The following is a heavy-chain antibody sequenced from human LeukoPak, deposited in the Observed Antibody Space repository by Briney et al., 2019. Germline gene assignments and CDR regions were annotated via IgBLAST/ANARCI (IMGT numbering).Heavy chain of an antibody. CDR1: RFTFSTYA. CDR2: ISYDGANK. D-gene: IGHD3-22*01. Sequence: PGGSLRLSCAASRFTFSTYAMHWVRQAPGKGLEWVAVISYDGANKNHADSVKGRFTISRDNSKNTLYLQMNSLRAEDTAVYYCRGGPVYHDSSYLDYWGQGPWSPSPQ. CDR3: RGGPVYHDSSYLDY. V-gene: IGHV3-30*04. J-gene: IGHJ4*02.